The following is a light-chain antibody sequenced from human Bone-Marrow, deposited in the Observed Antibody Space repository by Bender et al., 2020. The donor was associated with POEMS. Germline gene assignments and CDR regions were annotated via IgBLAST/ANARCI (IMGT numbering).Light chain of an antibody. V-gene: IGLV2-14*03. CDR2: DVS. CDR3: CSFTRRGTYV. Sequence: QSALTQPASVSGSPGHSITISCTGTSSYVSWYQHHPGKAPKVVIYDVSCRPSGVSNDFSGSKSGNTASLTISGLQAEDEADYYCCSFTRRGTYVFGSGTKVTVL. CDR1: SSY. J-gene: IGLJ1*01.